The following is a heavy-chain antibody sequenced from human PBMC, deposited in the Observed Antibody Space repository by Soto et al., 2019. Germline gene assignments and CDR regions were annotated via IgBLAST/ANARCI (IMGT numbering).Heavy chain of an antibody. Sequence: PGGSLRLSCAASGFTFSGSAMHWVRQASGKGLEWVGRIRSKANSYATAYAASVKGRFTISRYDSKNTAYLQMNSLKTEDTAVYYCILLHRVYYYYYGMDVGGQGTTVTVSS. CDR1: GFTFSGSA. V-gene: IGHV3-73*01. CDR2: IRSKANSYAT. D-gene: IGHD2-21*01. J-gene: IGHJ6*02. CDR3: ILLHRVYYYYYGMDV.